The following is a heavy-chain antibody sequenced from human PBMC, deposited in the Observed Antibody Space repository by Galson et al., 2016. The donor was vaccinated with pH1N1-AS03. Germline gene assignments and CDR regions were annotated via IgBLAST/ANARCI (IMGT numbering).Heavy chain of an antibody. CDR1: GFTFHNSA. CDR3: AKDVLDCSGGRCYPGTTDS. CDR2: VIGRGGAT. D-gene: IGHD2-15*01. V-gene: IGHV3-23*01. J-gene: IGHJ4*02. Sequence: SLRLSCAASGFTFHNSAMTWVRQAPGKGLEWVSGVIGRGGATFYADSVKGRFTISRDNSNNTLFLQMENLRVEDTAVYYCAKDVLDCSGGRCYPGTTDSWGQGTLVTVSS.